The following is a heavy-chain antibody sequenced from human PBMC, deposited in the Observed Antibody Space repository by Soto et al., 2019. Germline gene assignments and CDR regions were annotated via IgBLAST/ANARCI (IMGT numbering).Heavy chain of an antibody. Sequence: VSGGSISGHYWTWIRQSPGKGLEWIGYIFYSGSTNYNPSLKSRVTISVDTSKNQFSLKMSSVTAADTAVYYCARVGSSGWSPDYWGRGTLVTVSS. V-gene: IGHV4-59*11. J-gene: IGHJ4*02. CDR3: ARVGSSGWSPDY. CDR2: IFYSGST. CDR1: GGSISGHY. D-gene: IGHD6-19*01.